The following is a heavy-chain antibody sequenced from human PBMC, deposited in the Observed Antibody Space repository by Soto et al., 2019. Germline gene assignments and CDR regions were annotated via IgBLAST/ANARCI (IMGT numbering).Heavy chain of an antibody. Sequence: PGGSLRLSCAASGFTFSSYAMSWVRQAPGKGLEWVSAISGSGGSTYYADSVKGRFTISRDNSKNTLYLQMNSLRAEDTAVYYCAKGGSGSYYKSPMPVGYWGQGTLVTVSS. V-gene: IGHV3-23*01. CDR2: ISGSGGST. J-gene: IGHJ4*02. CDR1: GFTFSSYA. CDR3: AKGGSGSYYKSPMPVGY. D-gene: IGHD3-10*01.